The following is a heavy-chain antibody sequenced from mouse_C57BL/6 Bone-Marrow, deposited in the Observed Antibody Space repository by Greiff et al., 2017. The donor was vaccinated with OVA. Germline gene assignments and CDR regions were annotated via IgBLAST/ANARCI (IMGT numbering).Heavy chain of an antibody. V-gene: IGHV14-2*01. Sequence: EVQRVESGAELVKPGASVKLSCTASGFNIKDYYMHWVKQRTEQGLEWIGRIDPEDGETKYAPKFQGKATISADTSSNTAYLQLSSLTSEDTAVYYCAQSFYDGYYGFAYWGQGTLVTVSA. CDR3: AQSFYDGYYGFAY. D-gene: IGHD2-3*01. CDR1: GFNIKDYY. J-gene: IGHJ3*01. CDR2: IDPEDGET.